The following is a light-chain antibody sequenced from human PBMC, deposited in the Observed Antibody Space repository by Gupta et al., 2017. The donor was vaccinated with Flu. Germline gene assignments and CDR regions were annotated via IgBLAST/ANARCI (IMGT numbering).Light chain of an antibody. CDR1: QSVSSN. CDR3: QPHNNWPPLT. V-gene: IGKV3-15*01. CDR2: GAS. J-gene: IGKJ1*01. Sequence: EIVMTQSPATLSVSPGERATLSCRASQSVSSNLSWYQQKPGQAPRLLIYGASTRATGIPARFFGSGSGTEFTLTISSLQSEDFAVYYCQPHNNWPPLTFGQGTNVEIK.